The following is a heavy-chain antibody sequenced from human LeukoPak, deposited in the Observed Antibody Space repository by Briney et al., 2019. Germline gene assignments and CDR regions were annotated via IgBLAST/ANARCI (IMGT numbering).Heavy chain of an antibody. V-gene: IGHV3-7*01. D-gene: IGHD6-19*01. Sequence: GGSLRLSCADSRFTFSSYWMSWVRQAPGKGLEWVANIKQDGSEKYYVDSVKSRFTISRDNAKNSLYLQMNSLRAEDTAVYYCARDLIAVATFDYWGQGTLVTVSS. CDR1: RFTFSSYW. CDR2: IKQDGSEK. J-gene: IGHJ4*02. CDR3: ARDLIAVATFDY.